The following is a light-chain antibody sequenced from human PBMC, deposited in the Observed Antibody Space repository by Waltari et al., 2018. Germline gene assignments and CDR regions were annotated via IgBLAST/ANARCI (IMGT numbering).Light chain of an antibody. J-gene: IGLJ2*01. CDR2: GQN. CDR3: HSRDSSSTRF. CDR1: SLRRYY. V-gene: IGLV3-19*01. Sequence: SSELTQDPTVSVALGQTVRLTCQGDSLRRYYPTWYQQRPGQAPILFLYGQNRRPSGIPDRFSGSISGNTASLTITGAQAEDEADYYCHSRDSSSTRFFGGGTRLTV.